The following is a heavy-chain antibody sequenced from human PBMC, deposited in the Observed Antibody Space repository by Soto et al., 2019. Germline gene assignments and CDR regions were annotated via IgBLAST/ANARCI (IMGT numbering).Heavy chain of an antibody. CDR2: IIPIFGTA. Sequence: SVKVSCKASGGTFSSYAISWVRQAPGQGLEWMGGIIPIFGTANYAQKFQGRVTITADESTSTAYMELSSLRSEDTAVYYCARSDNYDSSGFFFREIDYWGQGTLVTVSS. D-gene: IGHD3-22*01. J-gene: IGHJ4*02. CDR3: ARSDNYDSSGFFFREIDY. V-gene: IGHV1-69*13. CDR1: GGTFSSYA.